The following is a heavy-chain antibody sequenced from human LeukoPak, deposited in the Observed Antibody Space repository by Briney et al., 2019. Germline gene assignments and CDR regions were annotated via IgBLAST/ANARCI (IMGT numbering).Heavy chain of an antibody. V-gene: IGHV1-46*01. J-gene: IGHJ3*02. CDR2: INPSGGST. CDR1: GYTFTSYY. D-gene: IGHD2-21*02. Sequence: ASVKVSCKASGYTFTSYYMHWVRQAPGQGLEWMGIINPSGGSTSYAQKFQGRVTMTRDTSTSTVYVELSSLRSEDTAVYYCAISGYCGGDCYAFDIWGQGAMVTVSS. CDR3: AISGYCGGDCYAFDI.